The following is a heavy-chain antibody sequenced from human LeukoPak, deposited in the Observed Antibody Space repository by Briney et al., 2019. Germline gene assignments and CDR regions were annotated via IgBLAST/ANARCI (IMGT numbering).Heavy chain of an antibody. Sequence: GSLRLSCTASGFTFSTHWIHWVRQAPGKGLVWVSQIKFDGSLASYADSVKGRFTISRDNAKNTLYLQMNSLGTEDTAVYYCVTGHYDSRMYFDLWGRGTLVTVSS. D-gene: IGHD3-16*01. CDR1: GFTFSTHW. V-gene: IGHV3-74*01. CDR2: IKFDGSLA. CDR3: VTGHYDSRMYFDL. J-gene: IGHJ2*01.